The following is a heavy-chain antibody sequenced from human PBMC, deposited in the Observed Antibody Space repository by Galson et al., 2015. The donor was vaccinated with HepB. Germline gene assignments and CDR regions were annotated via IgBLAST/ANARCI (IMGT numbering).Heavy chain of an antibody. V-gene: IGHV3-15*07. CDR1: GFTFSNAW. CDR3: TTDPLVYDFWSGYFDY. D-gene: IGHD3-3*01. Sequence: SLRLSCAASGFTFSNAWMNWVRQAPGKGLEWVGRIKSKTDGGTTDYAAPGKGRFTISRDDSKNTLYLQMNSLKTEDTAVYYCTTDPLVYDFWSGYFDYWGQGTLVTVSS. CDR2: IKSKTDGGTT. J-gene: IGHJ4*02.